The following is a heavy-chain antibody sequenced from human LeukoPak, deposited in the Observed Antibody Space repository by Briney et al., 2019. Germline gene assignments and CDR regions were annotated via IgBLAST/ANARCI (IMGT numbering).Heavy chain of an antibody. D-gene: IGHD2-15*01. J-gene: IGHJ4*02. V-gene: IGHV4-61*02. CDR2: IYTSGST. CDR1: GGSISSGSYY. CDR3: ASTRPKDAAVDY. Sequence: ASETLSLTCTVSGGSISSGSYYWSWIRQPARKGLEWIGRIYTSGSTNYNPSLKSRVTISVDTSKNQYSLKLSSVTAADTAVYYCASTRPKDAAVDYWGQGTLVTVSS.